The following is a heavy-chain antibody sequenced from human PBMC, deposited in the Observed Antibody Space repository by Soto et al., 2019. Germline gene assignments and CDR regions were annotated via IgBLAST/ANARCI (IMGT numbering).Heavy chain of an antibody. CDR3: ARTYYYDSSGYYGIDY. Sequence: GGSLRLSCAASGFTFSSYSMNWVRQAPGKGLEWVSYISSSSSTIYYADSVKGRFTISRDNAKNSLYLQMNSLRDEDTAVYYCARTYYYDSSGYYGIDYWGQGTLVTVSS. V-gene: IGHV3-48*02. CDR1: GFTFSSYS. J-gene: IGHJ4*02. CDR2: ISSSSSTI. D-gene: IGHD3-22*01.